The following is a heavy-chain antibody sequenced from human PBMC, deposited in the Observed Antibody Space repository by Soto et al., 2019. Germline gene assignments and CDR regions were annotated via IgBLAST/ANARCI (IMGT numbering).Heavy chain of an antibody. J-gene: IGHJ4*02. CDR2: ISGGGSTA. D-gene: IGHD3-22*01. V-gene: IGHV3-23*01. CDR1: GFTFTSYV. Sequence: GGSLRLSCAASGFTFTSYVMSWVRQAPGKGLEWVAGISGGGSTAFYADSVKGLFTISRDNAKNTLVLQMDSLRAEDTDIYYCAKDSNKYSSSLRGRYFDYWGQGTLVTV. CDR3: AKDSNKYSSSLRGRYFDY.